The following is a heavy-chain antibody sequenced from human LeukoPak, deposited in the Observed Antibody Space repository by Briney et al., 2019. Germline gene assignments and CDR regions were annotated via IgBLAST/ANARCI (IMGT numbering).Heavy chain of an antibody. CDR1: GGSFSNYI. D-gene: IGHD1-26*01. CDR3: ARGGRGTYMRH. V-gene: IGHV4-34*01. CDR2: ILQGGVT. J-gene: IGHJ4*02. Sequence: SETLPLTCGVSGGSFSNYIWSWVRQPPGKGLEWIGEILQGGVTNYNSSLKSRVTMSMDTSKNQFHLDLTSVTAADAGQYFCARGGRGTYMRHWGQGILVTVSS.